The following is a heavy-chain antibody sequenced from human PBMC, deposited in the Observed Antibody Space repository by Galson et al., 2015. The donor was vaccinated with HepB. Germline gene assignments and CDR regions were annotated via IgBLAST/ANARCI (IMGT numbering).Heavy chain of an antibody. Sequence: SVKVSCKASGGTFSGYAISWVRQAPGQGLEWMGGVIPIFGTANYAQKFQGRVTITADESTSTAYMELSSLRSEDTAVYYCALKLDIVVVPAAMVDNWFDPWGQGTLVTVSS. CDR1: GGTFSGYA. V-gene: IGHV1-69*13. J-gene: IGHJ5*02. D-gene: IGHD2-2*01. CDR2: VIPIFGTA. CDR3: ALKLDIVVVPAAMVDNWFDP.